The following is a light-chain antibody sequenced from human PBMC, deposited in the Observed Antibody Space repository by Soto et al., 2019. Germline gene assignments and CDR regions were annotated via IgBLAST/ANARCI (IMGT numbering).Light chain of an antibody. CDR1: SSDVGGYNY. J-gene: IGLJ1*01. Sequence: QTGLTQPASVSGSPGQSITISCTGTSSDVGGYNYVSWYQQHPGKAPKLMIYEVSNRPSGVSNRFSGSKSGNTASLTISGLQAEDEADYYCSSYTSSSTHYVFGTGTKVTVL. V-gene: IGLV2-14*01. CDR3: SSYTSSSTHYV. CDR2: EVS.